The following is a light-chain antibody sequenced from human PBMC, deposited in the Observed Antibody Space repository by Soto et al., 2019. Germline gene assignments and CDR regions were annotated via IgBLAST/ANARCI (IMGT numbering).Light chain of an antibody. J-gene: IGKJ1*01. CDR3: HSYDKWPPGT. V-gene: IGKV3D-15*01. CDR2: DAS. Sequence: EIVMTQFPATLSESPGERVTLSCWASQSVSTNVAWYQQKPGEAPRLLIFDASARAVDIPGRFSGSVSGTEFTLTISSLQPEDFAVYFCHSYDKWPPGTFGQGTKVDIK. CDR1: QSVSTN.